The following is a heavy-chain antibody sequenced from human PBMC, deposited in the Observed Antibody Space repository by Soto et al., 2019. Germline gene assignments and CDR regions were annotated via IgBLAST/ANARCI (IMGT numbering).Heavy chain of an antibody. J-gene: IGHJ4*02. CDR3: AGEGGRLWRYCSGGSCYYGHFDY. CDR1: GFTFRTYG. Sequence: EVQLVESGGGLVQPGGSLRLSCAASGFTFRTYGMHWVRQAPGKGLEYISTVNSDGGSTFYANSVKGRFIISRDNSKNTLYIQMGSMRAEDMAMDYWAGEGGRLWRYCSGGSCYYGHFDYWGQGTLVTVSS. D-gene: IGHD2-15*01. CDR2: VNSDGGST. V-gene: IGHV3-64*01.